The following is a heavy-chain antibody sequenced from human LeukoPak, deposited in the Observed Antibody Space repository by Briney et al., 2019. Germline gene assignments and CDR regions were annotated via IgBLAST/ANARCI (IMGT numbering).Heavy chain of an antibody. V-gene: IGHV4-38-2*02. CDR2: FYHSKST. D-gene: IGHD4/OR15-4a*01. CDR3: ARRAGAYSHPYDY. J-gene: IGHJ4*02. CDR1: GYSISSDYY. Sequence: PSETLSLTCTVSGYSISSDYYWGWIRQPPGKGLEWIGSFYHSKSTYYNPSLKSRVTISVDTSKNQFSLKLSSVTAADTAVYYCARRAGAYSHPYDYWGQGTLVTVSS.